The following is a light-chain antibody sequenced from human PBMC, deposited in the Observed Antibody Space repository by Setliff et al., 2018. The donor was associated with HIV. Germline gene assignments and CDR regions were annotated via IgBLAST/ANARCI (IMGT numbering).Light chain of an antibody. V-gene: IGLV2-8*01. J-gene: IGLJ1*01. CDR3: CSYTSSTPLYV. CDR2: EVN. Sequence: QSVLTQPPSASGSPGQSVTISCTGTSSDVGAYNYVSWYQQHPGKAPKLMIYEVNKRPSGVPDRFSGSKSGNTASLTISGLQAEDEAHYYCCSYTSSTPLYVFATGTKVTVL. CDR1: SSDVGAYNY.